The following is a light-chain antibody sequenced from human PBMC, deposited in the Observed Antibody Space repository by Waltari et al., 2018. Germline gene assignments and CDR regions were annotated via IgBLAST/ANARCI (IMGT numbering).Light chain of an antibody. CDR3: SSYTSSSTLVV. CDR2: EVG. J-gene: IGLJ2*01. CDR1: SSDVGAYNY. V-gene: IGLV2-14*01. Sequence: QSALTQPASVSGSPGQSITISCTGTSSDVGAYNYVSWYHQHPGKAPKLMIYEVGNRPSGGSNRCSGSKSGNTAALTISGLQAEDDADYYCSSYTSSSTLVVFGGGTKLTVL.